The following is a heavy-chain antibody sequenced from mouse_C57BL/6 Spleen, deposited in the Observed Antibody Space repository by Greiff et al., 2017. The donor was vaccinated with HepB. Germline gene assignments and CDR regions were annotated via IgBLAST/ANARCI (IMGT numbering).Heavy chain of an antibody. CDR1: GYTFTSYW. CDR2: IHPNSGST. Sequence: VQLQQPGAELVKPGASVKLSCKASGYTFTSYWMHWVKQRPGQGLEWIGMIHPNSGSTNYNEKFKSKATLTVDKSSSTAYMQLSSLTYEDSAVYYCAYYYGSSYYYAMDYWGQGTSVTVSS. D-gene: IGHD1-1*01. CDR3: AYYYGSSYYYAMDY. V-gene: IGHV1-64*01. J-gene: IGHJ4*01.